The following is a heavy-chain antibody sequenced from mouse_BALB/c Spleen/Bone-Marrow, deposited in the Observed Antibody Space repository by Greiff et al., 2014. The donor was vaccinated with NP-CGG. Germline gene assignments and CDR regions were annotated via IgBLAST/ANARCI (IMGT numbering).Heavy chain of an antibody. CDR2: IWGDGST. D-gene: IGHD2-4*01. V-gene: IGHV2-6-7*01. CDR1: GSSLTGYG. J-gene: IGHJ4*01. CDR3: ARDSFLITRALDF. Sequence: QVQLKESGPGLVAPSQSLSITCTVSGSSLTGYGVSWVRQPPGKGLEWLGMIWGDGSTDYNSALKSRLNISKDNSKSQVFLKMNSLQTDDTARYYCARDSFLITRALDFWGQGTSVTVSS.